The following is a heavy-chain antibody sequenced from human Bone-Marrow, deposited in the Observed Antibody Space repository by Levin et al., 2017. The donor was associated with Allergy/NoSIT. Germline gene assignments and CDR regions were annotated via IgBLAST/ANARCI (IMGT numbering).Heavy chain of an antibody. CDR1: GFTFSDYY. Sequence: GGSLRLSCAASGFTFSDYYMGWIRQAPGKGLVLVSYISSSGSVIYYADSVKGRFTISRDNAKNSLYLQMNSLRAEDTAVYYCARIRSGYYVGRYYYYYYMDVWGKGTAVTVSS. D-gene: IGHD3-3*01. CDR2: ISSSGSVI. J-gene: IGHJ6*03. CDR3: ARIRSGYYVGRYYYYYYMDV. V-gene: IGHV3-11*01.